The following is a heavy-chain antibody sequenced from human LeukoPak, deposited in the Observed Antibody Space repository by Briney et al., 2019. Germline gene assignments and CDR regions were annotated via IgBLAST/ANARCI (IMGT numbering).Heavy chain of an antibody. Sequence: PGRSLRLSCAASGFTFSSYAMHWVRQAPGKGLEWVAVISYDGSNKYYADSVKGRFTISRDNSKNTLYLQMNSLRSDDTAVYYCARSVMITFGGVIVLDYYYYYMDVWGKGTTVTVSS. D-gene: IGHD3-16*02. CDR2: ISYDGSNK. CDR1: GFTFSSYA. CDR3: ARSVMITFGGVIVLDYYYYYMDV. V-gene: IGHV3-30*04. J-gene: IGHJ6*03.